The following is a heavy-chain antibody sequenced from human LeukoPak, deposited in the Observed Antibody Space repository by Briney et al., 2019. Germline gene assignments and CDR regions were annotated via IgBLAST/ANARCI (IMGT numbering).Heavy chain of an antibody. V-gene: IGHV3-30*19. J-gene: IGHJ4*02. CDR1: GFTFSSYG. D-gene: IGHD6-13*01. Sequence: SGGSLRLSCAASGFTFSSYGMHWVRQAPGKGLEWVALVSYDGGSKYYADSVKGRITISRDNSKNTLHLQMNSLRTEDTAVYYCARVKGGIAAAGNYFDYWGQGTLVTVSS. CDR2: VSYDGGSK. CDR3: ARVKGGIAAAGNYFDY.